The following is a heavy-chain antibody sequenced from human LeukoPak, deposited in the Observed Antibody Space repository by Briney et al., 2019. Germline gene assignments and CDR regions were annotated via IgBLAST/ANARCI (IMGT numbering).Heavy chain of an antibody. J-gene: IGHJ4*02. CDR3: AKCLLGGAIVNFDY. CDR2: ISGSGVST. CDR1: RFTFSSYA. Sequence: PGGSLRLSCAASRFTFSSYAMSWVRQAPGKGLEWVSAISGSGVSTYYADSVKGRFTISRDNSKNTLYLQMNSLRAEDTAVYYCAKCLLGGAIVNFDYWGQGTLVTVSS. V-gene: IGHV3-23*01. D-gene: IGHD3-16*02.